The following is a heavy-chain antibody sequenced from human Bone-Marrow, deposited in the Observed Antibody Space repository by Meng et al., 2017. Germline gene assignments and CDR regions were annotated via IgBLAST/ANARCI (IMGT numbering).Heavy chain of an antibody. V-gene: IGHV1-2*06. D-gene: IGHD7-27*01. CDR1: GYTFTSYG. CDR3: ARDLTGDEDY. J-gene: IGHJ4*02. CDR2: INPNSGGT. Sequence: QGQLVQSGAEVQKPGVSVKVFCKASGYTFTSYGISWVRQAPGQGLEWMGRINPNSGGTNYAQKFQGRVTMTRDTSISTAYMELSRLRSDDTAVYYCARDLTGDEDYWGQGTLVTVSS.